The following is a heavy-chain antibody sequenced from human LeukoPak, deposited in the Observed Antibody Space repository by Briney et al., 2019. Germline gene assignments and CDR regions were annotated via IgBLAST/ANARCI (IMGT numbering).Heavy chain of an antibody. CDR2: IYPGDSDT. D-gene: IGHD3-22*01. Sequence: GESLKISCKGSGYSFTSYWIGWVRQMPGKGLEWMGNIYPGDSDTRYSPSFQGQVTISADKSISTAYLQWSSLKASDTAMYYCARHFSRPDSSGYHPDYWGQGILVTVSS. CDR3: ARHFSRPDSSGYHPDY. J-gene: IGHJ4*02. V-gene: IGHV5-51*01. CDR1: GYSFTSYW.